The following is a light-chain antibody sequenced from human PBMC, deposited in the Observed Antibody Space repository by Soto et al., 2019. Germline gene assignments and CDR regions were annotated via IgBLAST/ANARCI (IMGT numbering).Light chain of an antibody. J-gene: IGKJ2*01. Sequence: DIQMTQSPSSLSASVGERVTITCRASQGISNYVAWYQQKPGKVPTLLIYEASTLQSGVPSRFSGCGSGTDFTLTISCMQPEDVATYFCQNYNSAPYAFGQGTKLEIK. CDR2: EAS. CDR3: QNYNSAPYA. V-gene: IGKV1-27*01. CDR1: QGISNY.